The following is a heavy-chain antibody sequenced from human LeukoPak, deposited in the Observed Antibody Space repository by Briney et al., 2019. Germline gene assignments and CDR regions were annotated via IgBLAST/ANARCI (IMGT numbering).Heavy chain of an antibody. V-gene: IGHV3-53*01. Sequence: GGSLRLSCAASGFTVSSNYMSWVRQAPGKGLEWVSVIYSGGSTYYADSVKGRFTISRDNSKNTLYLQMNSLRAEDTAVYYCARDCSSTSCYLHYWGQGTLVTVSS. CDR1: GFTVSSNY. CDR2: IYSGGST. CDR3: ARDCSSTSCYLHY. J-gene: IGHJ4*02. D-gene: IGHD2-2*01.